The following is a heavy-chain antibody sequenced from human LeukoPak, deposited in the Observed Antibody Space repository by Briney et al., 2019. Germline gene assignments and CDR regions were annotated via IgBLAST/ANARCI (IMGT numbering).Heavy chain of an antibody. CDR2: ISSSSSYI. CDR1: GFTFSSYS. CDR3: AREMATIKGYFDL. V-gene: IGHV3-21*01. Sequence: GGSLRLSCAASGFTFSSYSMNWVRQAPGKGLEWVSSISSSSSYIYYADSVKGRFTISRDNAKNSLYVQMNSLRAEDTAVYYCAREMATIKGYFDLWGRGTLVTVSS. J-gene: IGHJ2*01. D-gene: IGHD5-24*01.